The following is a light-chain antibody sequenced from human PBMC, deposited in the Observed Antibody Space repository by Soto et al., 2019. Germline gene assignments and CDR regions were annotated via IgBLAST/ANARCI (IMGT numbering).Light chain of an antibody. CDR1: QSVSSSY. J-gene: IGKJ5*01. CDR2: DAS. V-gene: IGKV3-20*01. Sequence: EIVLTQPPGTLSLSPGERATLSCRASQSVSSSYLAWYQQKPGQAPRLLIYDASIRATGIPDRFSGSGSGTDFTLTISRLEPEDFAVYYCQQYGSSPSITFGQGTRLEIK. CDR3: QQYGSSPSIT.